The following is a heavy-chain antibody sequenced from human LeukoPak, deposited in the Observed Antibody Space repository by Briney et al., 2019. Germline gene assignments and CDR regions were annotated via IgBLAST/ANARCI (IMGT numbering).Heavy chain of an antibody. J-gene: IGHJ3*02. CDR3: ARGSPTYYDFWSGYSGGDAFDI. Sequence: SETLSLTCTVSGGSISSSSYYWGWIRQPPGKGLEWIGSIYYSGSTYYNPSLRSRVTISVDTSKNQFSLKLSSVTAADTAVYYCARGSPTYYDFWSGYSGGDAFDIWGQGTMVTVSS. CDR2: IYYSGST. D-gene: IGHD3-3*01. V-gene: IGHV4-39*07. CDR1: GGSISSSSYY.